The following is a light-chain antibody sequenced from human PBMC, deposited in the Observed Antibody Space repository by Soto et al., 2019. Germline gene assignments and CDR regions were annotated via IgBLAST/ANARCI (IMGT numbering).Light chain of an antibody. V-gene: IGLV2-8*01. Sequence: QSVLTQPPSASGSPGQSVTISCTGSSSDVGGYNYVSWYQQHPGKVPKILIYEVSKRPSGVPDRFSGSKSGNTASLTVSGLQAEDEADYYCNSYASSNNVIFGGGTKLTVL. CDR3: NSYASSNNVI. CDR1: SSDVGGYNY. CDR2: EVS. J-gene: IGLJ2*01.